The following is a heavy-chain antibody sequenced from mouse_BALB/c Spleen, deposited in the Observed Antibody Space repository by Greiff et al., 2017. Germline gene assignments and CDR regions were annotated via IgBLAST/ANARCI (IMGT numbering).Heavy chain of an antibody. CDR2: INPGSGGT. Sequence: QVQLKESGAELVRPGTSVKVSCKASGYAFTNYLIEWVKQRPGQGLEWIGVINPGSGGTNYNEKFKGKATLTADKSSSTAYMQLSSLTSDDSAVFFCARSSSPYDFDYWGQGTTLTVSS. J-gene: IGHJ2*01. CDR3: ARSSSPYDFDY. D-gene: IGHD1-1*01. V-gene: IGHV1-54*01. CDR1: GYAFTNYL.